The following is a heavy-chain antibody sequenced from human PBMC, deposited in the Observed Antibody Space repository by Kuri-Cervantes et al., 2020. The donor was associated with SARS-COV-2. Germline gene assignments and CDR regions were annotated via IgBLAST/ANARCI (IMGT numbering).Heavy chain of an antibody. D-gene: IGHD3-3*01. CDR2: IYTSGST. V-gene: IGHV4-4*07. CDR3: AGSLGTIFGVAIEDAFDI. CDR1: GGPISGYY. J-gene: IGHJ3*02. Sequence: GSLRLSCTASGGPISGYYWSWIRQPAGKGLEWIGRIYTSGSTNYNPSLKSRVTMSVDTSKNQFSLKLSSVTAADTAVYYCAGSLGTIFGVAIEDAFDIWGQGTMVTVSS.